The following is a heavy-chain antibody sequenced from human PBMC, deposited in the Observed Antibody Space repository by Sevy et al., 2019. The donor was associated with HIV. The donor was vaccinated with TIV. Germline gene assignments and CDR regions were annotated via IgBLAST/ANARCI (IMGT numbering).Heavy chain of an antibody. CDR3: AGAHEGYGSSTSCTADWFDP. J-gene: IGHJ5*02. D-gene: IGHD2-2*01. Sequence: SETLSLTCTVSGGSISSYYWSWIRQPPGKGLEWIGYIYYCGSTNYNPSLKSRVPISVDTSKNQFSLKLSSVTAADTAVYYCAGAHEGYGSSTSCTADWFDPWGQGTLVTVSS. CDR2: IYYCGST. CDR1: GGSISSYY. V-gene: IGHV4-59*01.